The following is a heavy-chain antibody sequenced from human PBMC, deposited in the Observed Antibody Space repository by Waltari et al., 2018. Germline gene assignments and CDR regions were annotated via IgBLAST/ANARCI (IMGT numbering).Heavy chain of an antibody. V-gene: IGHV3-23*01. CDR1: GFTFSSHA. Sequence: EVQLLESGGGLVQPGGSLSISCAASGFTFSSHAMRWVRQTPGKVLELVFGISGSGGNSYYADSVKGRFTISRDNSKNTLYLQMNSLRADDTAIYYCARDTQSIIMVATAYDYWGQGTLVTVSS. CDR3: ARDTQSIIMVATAYDY. J-gene: IGHJ4*02. CDR2: ISGSGGNS. D-gene: IGHD2-15*01.